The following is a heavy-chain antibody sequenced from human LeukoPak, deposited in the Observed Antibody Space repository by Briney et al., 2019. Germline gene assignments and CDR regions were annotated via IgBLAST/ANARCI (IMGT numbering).Heavy chain of an antibody. V-gene: IGHV1-8*01. CDR3: ARGRRAEGYCSSTSCLYYMDV. CDR2: MNPNSGNT. J-gene: IGHJ6*03. CDR1: GYTFSSYD. D-gene: IGHD2-2*01. Sequence: ASVKVSCKASGYTFSSYDINWVRQATGQGLEWVGWMNPNSGNTGYAQKFQGRVTMTRNTSVSTACMELSSLRSEDTAVYYCARGRRAEGYCSSTSCLYYMDVWGKGTTVTVSS.